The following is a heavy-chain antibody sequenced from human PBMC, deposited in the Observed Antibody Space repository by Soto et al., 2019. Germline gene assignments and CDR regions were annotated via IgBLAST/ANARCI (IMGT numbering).Heavy chain of an antibody. CDR2: INHSGST. V-gene: IGHV4-34*01. Sequence: PSETLSLTCAVYGGSFSGYYWSWIRQPPGKGLEWIGEINHSGSTNYNPSLKSRVTISVDTSKNQFSLKLSSVTAADTAVYYCASLSMVRGVPLWFDPWGQGTLVTVSS. D-gene: IGHD3-10*01. J-gene: IGHJ5*02. CDR1: GGSFSGYY. CDR3: ASLSMVRGVPLWFDP.